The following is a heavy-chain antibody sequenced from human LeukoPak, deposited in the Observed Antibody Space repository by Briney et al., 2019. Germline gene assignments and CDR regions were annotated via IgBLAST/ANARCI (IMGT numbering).Heavy chain of an antibody. Sequence: GGSLRLSCAASGFTFDDYAMHWVRQAPGKGLEWVSGISWNSGSIGYADSVKGRFTTSRDNAKNSLYLQMNSLRAEDTALYYCAKDMSGYSYGYEVDYWGQGTLVTVSS. CDR1: GFTFDDYA. J-gene: IGHJ4*02. CDR3: AKDMSGYSYGYEVDY. V-gene: IGHV3-9*01. CDR2: ISWNSGSI. D-gene: IGHD5-18*01.